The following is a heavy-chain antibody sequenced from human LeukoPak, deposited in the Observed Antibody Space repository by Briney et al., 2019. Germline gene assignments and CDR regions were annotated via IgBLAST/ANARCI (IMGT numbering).Heavy chain of an antibody. Sequence: PSETLSLTCTVSGGSISNYYWSWIRQPPGKGLEWIGYIYYSGGANYNPSLKRRVTISVDTSKNQFSLKLNSVTAADTAVYYCAIFNYVGPWFDPWGQGTLVTVSS. CDR1: GGSISNYY. J-gene: IGHJ5*02. CDR3: AIFNYVGPWFDP. V-gene: IGHV4-59*01. D-gene: IGHD3-3*02. CDR2: IYYSGGA.